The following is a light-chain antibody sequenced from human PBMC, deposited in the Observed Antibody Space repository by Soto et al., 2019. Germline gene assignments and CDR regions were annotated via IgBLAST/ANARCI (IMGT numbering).Light chain of an antibody. J-gene: IGLJ2*01. CDR3: SSSAGSNNLV. CDR2: EVT. CDR1: SSDIGDYNS. V-gene: IGLV2-8*01. Sequence: QSALTQPPSASGSPGQSVTISCTGTSSDIGDYNSVSWYQQCPGKAPKLMIYEVTKRPSGVPDRFSGSRSGNRASLTVSGLQAEDEADYYCSSSAGSNNLVFGGGPKLTVL.